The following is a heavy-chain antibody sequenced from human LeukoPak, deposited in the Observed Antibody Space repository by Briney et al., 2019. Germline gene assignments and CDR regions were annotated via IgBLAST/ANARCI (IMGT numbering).Heavy chain of an antibody. CDR3: ARLPYRHYLSGYSGGADS. J-gene: IGHJ5*01. CDR2: IIHAGNT. V-gene: IGHV4-34*12. CDR1: GGSFTGYY. Sequence: SETLSLTCAVSGGSFTGYYWTWIRRPPGKGLEWIGEIIHAGNTNYNPSVKSRVSMSVDKSKRQFSLKLTSVTAADTAVYYCARLPYRHYLSGYSGGADSWGQGTLVTVSS. D-gene: IGHD3-3*01.